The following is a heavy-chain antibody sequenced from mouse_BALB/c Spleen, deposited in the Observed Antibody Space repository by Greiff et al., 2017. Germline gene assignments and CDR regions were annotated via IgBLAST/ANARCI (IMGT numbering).Heavy chain of an antibody. CDR2: IYPGNSDT. D-gene: IGHD1-1*01. Sequence: VQLQQSGTVLARPGASVKMSCKASGYTFTSYWMHWVKQRPGQGLEWIGAIYPGNSDTSYNQKFKGKAKLTAVTSTSTAYMELSSLTNEDSAVYYCTRWKVVVGDYAMEYWGQGTSVTVSS. CDR3: TRWKVVVGDYAMEY. J-gene: IGHJ4*01. V-gene: IGHV1-5*01. CDR1: GYTFTSYW.